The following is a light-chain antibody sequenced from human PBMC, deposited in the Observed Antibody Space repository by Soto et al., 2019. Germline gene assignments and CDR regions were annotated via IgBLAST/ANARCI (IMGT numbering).Light chain of an antibody. CDR2: SAS. J-gene: IGKJ4*01. V-gene: IGKV1-27*01. CDR3: QKYNSAPLT. CDR1: QVITNF. Sequence: IYMSQCPSSLSASVGYRVTITCRASQVITNFLAWYQQKPGKVPRLLIYSASTLQSGVPSRFSGSGSGTDFTLTISSLQPEDVGTYYCQKYNSAPLTFGGGTKVDI.